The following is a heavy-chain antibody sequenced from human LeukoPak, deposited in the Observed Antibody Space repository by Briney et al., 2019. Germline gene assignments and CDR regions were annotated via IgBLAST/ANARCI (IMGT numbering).Heavy chain of an antibody. CDR2: ISDSGGST. V-gene: IGHV3-23*01. D-gene: IGHD3-16*01. CDR1: GFTFSRYA. CDR3: AKDWGVYFDY. Sequence: PGGSLRLSCAASGFTFSRYAMSWVRQAPGKGLEWVSVISDSGGSTYYADSVKGRFTISRDNSKNTLYLQMNSLRVEDTAVYYCAKDWGVYFDYWGQGTLVTVSS. J-gene: IGHJ4*02.